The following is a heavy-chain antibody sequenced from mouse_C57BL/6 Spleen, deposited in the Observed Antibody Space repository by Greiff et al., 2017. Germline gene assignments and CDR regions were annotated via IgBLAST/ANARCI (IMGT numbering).Heavy chain of an antibody. Sequence: QVQLQQPGAELVKPGASVKLSCKASGYTFTSYWMQWVKQRPGQGLEWIGEIDPSDSYTNYNQKFRGKATLTVDTSSSTAYMQLSSLTSEDSAVYYCAKRDGVYYARDYWGQGTSVTVSS. CDR1: GYTFTSYW. V-gene: IGHV1-50*01. J-gene: IGHJ4*01. CDR3: AKRDGVYYARDY. CDR2: IDPSDSYT. D-gene: IGHD1-1*02.